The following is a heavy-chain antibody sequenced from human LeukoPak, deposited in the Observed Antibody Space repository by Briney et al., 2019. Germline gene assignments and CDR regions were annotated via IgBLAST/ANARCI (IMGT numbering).Heavy chain of an antibody. CDR2: ISNSGGTT. Sequence: PGGSLRLSCAASGFTFSSYAMSWVRQAPGKGLEWVSTISNSGGTTYYADSVKGRLTISRDDSENTLYLQMNSLRAEDTAVYYCAKGRSSWSAFDYWGQGTLVTVSS. CDR3: AKGRSSWSAFDY. D-gene: IGHD6-13*01. J-gene: IGHJ4*02. V-gene: IGHV3-23*01. CDR1: GFTFSSYA.